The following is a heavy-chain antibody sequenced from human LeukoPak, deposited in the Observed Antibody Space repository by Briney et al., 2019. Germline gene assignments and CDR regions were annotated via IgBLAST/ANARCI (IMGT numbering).Heavy chain of an antibody. CDR1: GFSFSSYY. CDR3: ARKSFNGCGSYAY. D-gene: IGHD1-26*01. CDR2: IKTDGSGT. J-gene: IGHJ4*02. V-gene: IGHV3-74*01. Sequence: PGGSLRLSCAASGFSFSSYYMHWVRQAPGKGLVWVSRIKTDGSGTKYADSVKGRFTVSRDNAQNTLYLQMNSLRDEDTAVYYCARKSFNGCGSYAYWGQGTLVTVSS.